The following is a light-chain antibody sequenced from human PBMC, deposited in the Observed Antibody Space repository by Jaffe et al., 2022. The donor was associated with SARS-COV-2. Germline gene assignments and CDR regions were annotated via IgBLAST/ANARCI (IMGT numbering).Light chain of an antibody. CDR1: NIGTKG. Sequence: SYVLTQPPSVSVAPGQTARITCGGNNIGTKGVHWYQQKPGQAPVLVLYDDSDRPSGIPERFSGSNSGNTATLTISRVEAGDEADYYCQVWDGSSDQRWVFGEGTKLTVL. CDR3: QVWDGSSDQRWV. J-gene: IGLJ3*02. CDR2: DDS. V-gene: IGLV3-21*02.